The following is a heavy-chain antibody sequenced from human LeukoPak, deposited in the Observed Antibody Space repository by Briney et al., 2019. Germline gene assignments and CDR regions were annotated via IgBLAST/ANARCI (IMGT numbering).Heavy chain of an antibody. CDR3: ARQIIRPRYSSSWLGFGWFDP. J-gene: IGHJ5*02. CDR1: GGSISSSSYY. V-gene: IGHV4-39*01. D-gene: IGHD6-13*01. CDR2: IYYSEST. Sequence: SETLSLTCTVSGGSISSSSYYWGWIPQPPGKGLEWIGSIYYSESTYYNPSLKSRVTISVDTSKNQFSLKLSSVTAADTAVYYCARQIIRPRYSSSWLGFGWFDPWGQGTLVTVSS.